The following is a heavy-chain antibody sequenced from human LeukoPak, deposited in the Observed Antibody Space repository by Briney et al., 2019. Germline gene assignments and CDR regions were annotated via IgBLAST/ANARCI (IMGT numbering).Heavy chain of an antibody. CDR1: GFTFTSYG. D-gene: IGHD6-13*01. Sequence: GGSLRLSCAASGFTFTSYGMHWVRQAPGKGLEWVAVISYDGTYKYYAGSVKGRFTISRDESKNTLYLQTNSLRAEDTAVYYCAKDRDSSWYSGCFDYWGQGTLVTVSS. CDR3: AKDRDSSWYSGCFDY. CDR2: ISYDGTYK. V-gene: IGHV3-30*18. J-gene: IGHJ4*02.